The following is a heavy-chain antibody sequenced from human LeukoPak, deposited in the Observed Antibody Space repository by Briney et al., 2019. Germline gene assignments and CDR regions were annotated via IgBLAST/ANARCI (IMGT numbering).Heavy chain of an antibody. Sequence: SETLSLTCSVSGASVTSGGFYWGWLRQPPGKGPEWIATVYYTGSTYYNPSLKSRVTISIDTSKNQFSLRLTSVSTTDTAIYHCARHSGSGSLSRPFDPWGQGTLVTVSS. CDR3: ARHSGSGSLSRPFDP. J-gene: IGHJ5*02. V-gene: IGHV4-39*01. CDR2: VYYTGST. D-gene: IGHD3-10*01. CDR1: GASVTSGGFY.